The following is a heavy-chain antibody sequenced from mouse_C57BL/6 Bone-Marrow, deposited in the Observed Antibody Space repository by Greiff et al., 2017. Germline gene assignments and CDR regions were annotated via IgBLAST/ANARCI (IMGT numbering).Heavy chain of an antibody. CDR2: IDPSDSYT. D-gene: IGHD2-3*01. J-gene: IGHJ2*01. Sequence: QVQLQQPGAELVMPGASVKLSCKASGYTFTSYWMHWVKQRPGQGLEWIGEIDPSDSYTNYNQKFKGKSTLTVDKSSSTAYMQLSSLTSEDSAGYYCARDGYYPLYFDYWGQGTTLTVSS. CDR1: GYTFTSYW. V-gene: IGHV1-69*01. CDR3: ARDGYYPLYFDY.